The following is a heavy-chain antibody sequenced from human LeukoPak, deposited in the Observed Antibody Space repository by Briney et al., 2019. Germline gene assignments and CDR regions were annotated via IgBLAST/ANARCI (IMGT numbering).Heavy chain of an antibody. Sequence: SGTLSLTCAVSGGSISSSNWWSWVRQPPGQGLEWIGEIYHSGSTNYNPSLKSRVTTSVDKSKNQFSLKLSSVTAADTAVYYCARAPRDGYNLAFDYWGQGTLVTVSS. D-gene: IGHD5-24*01. V-gene: IGHV4-4*02. J-gene: IGHJ4*02. CDR1: GGSISSSNW. CDR3: ARAPRDGYNLAFDY. CDR2: IYHSGST.